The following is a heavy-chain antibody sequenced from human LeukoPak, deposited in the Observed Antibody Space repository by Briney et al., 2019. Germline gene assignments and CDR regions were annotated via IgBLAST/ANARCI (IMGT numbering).Heavy chain of an antibody. CDR2: INPNSGGT. CDR3: ARGGSGLAY. Sequence: ASVKVSCKASGYTFTDYYIHWVRQAPGQPLEWMGWINPNSGGTRFAQKFQGRVTMTRDTSIGTAYMDLSSLRSDDTAVYYCARGGSGLAYWGQGTLITVSS. D-gene: IGHD3-10*01. J-gene: IGHJ4*02. V-gene: IGHV1-2*02. CDR1: GYTFTDYY.